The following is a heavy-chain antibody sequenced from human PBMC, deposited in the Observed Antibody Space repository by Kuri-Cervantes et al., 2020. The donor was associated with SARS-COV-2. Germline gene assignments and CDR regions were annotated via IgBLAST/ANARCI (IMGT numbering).Heavy chain of an antibody. V-gene: IGHV3-30*03. CDR1: GFTFSSYG. D-gene: IGHD3-3*01. CDR3: ARDGSPSVWSGYYTDY. J-gene: IGHJ4*02. Sequence: LSLTCAASGFTFSSYGMHWVRQAPGKGLEWVAVISHDGTNKDYADSLKGLFTISRDNSKNTLYLEMNRLRAEDTAVYYCARDGSPSVWSGYYTDYWGQGTLVTVSS. CDR2: ISHDGTNK.